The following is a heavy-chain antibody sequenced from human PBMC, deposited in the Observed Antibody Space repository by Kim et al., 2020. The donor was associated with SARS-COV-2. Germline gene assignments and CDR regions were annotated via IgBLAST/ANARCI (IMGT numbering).Heavy chain of an antibody. J-gene: IGHJ4*02. Sequence: SVKVRFTISRDNAKNSLYLQMNSLRAEDTAVYYCARNGFSTADDIAAADYWGQGTLVTVSS. CDR3: ARNGFSTADDIAAADY. V-gene: IGHV3-21*01. D-gene: IGHD6-13*01.